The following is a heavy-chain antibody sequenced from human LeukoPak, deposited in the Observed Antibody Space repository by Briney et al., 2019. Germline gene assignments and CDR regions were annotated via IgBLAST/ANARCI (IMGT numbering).Heavy chain of an antibody. CDR3: AKAMGTGTSNSDY. V-gene: IGHV3-64*01. D-gene: IGHD1-1*01. J-gene: IGHJ4*02. CDR2: ISSNGGST. Sequence: PGGSLRLSCAASGFTFSSYAMHWVRQAPGKGLEYVSAISSNGGSTYYANSVKGRFTISRDNSKNTLYLQMGSLRAEDTAVYYCAKAMGTGTSNSDYWGQGTLVTVSS. CDR1: GFTFSSYA.